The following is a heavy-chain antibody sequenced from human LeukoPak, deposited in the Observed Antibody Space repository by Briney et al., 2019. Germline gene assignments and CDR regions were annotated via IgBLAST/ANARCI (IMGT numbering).Heavy chain of an antibody. CDR1: GFTFDDYA. V-gene: IGHV3-9*01. CDR2: ISWNSGSI. CDR3: ARGSGSYSGDAFDI. D-gene: IGHD3-10*01. J-gene: IGHJ3*02. Sequence: GRSLRLSCAASGFTFDDYAMHWVRQAPGKGLEWVSGISWNSGSIGYADSVKGRFTISRDNAKNSLYLQMNSLRAEDTAVYYCARGSGSYSGDAFDIWGQGTMVTVSS.